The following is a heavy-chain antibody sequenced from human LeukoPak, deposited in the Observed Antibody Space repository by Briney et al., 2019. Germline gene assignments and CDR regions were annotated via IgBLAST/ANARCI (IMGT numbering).Heavy chain of an antibody. D-gene: IGHD2-15*01. CDR2: INWNGGST. J-gene: IGHJ6*03. V-gene: IGHV3-20*04. CDR1: GVTVSSQY. Sequence: GGSLRLSCAASGVTVSSQYMSWVRHAPGKGLEWDSGINWNGGSTGYADSVKGRFTISRDNAKNSLYLQMNSLRAEDTALYYCSRVKVAARYYYYYMDVWGKGTTVTVSS. CDR3: SRVKVAARYYYYYMDV.